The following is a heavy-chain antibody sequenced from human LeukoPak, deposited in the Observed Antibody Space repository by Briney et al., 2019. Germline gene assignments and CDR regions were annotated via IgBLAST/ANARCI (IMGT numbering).Heavy chain of an antibody. D-gene: IGHD3-22*01. CDR3: ARSMTDSSGYSPSDY. Sequence: GGSLRLSCAASGFTFSSYGMHWVRQAPGKGLEWVSVISYDGSHKYYTDSVKGRFTISRDNSKNTLYLQMNSLRAEDTAVYYCARSMTDSSGYSPSDYWGQGTLVTVSS. J-gene: IGHJ4*02. V-gene: IGHV3-30*03. CDR2: ISYDGSHK. CDR1: GFTFSSYG.